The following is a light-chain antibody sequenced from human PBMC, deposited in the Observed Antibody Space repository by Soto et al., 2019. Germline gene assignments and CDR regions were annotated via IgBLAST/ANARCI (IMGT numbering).Light chain of an antibody. J-gene: IGKJ4*01. CDR3: EQYGSSPLT. CDR1: QSVTSDY. V-gene: IGKV3-20*01. Sequence: EIVLTQSPGTLSLSPGERATLSCRASQSVTSDYFAWYQQKPGQAPKLLIYDASSRSTGIPDRFSGSGSGTDFTLTISRLEPEDFAVYYCEQYGSSPLTFGGGTNVEIK. CDR2: DAS.